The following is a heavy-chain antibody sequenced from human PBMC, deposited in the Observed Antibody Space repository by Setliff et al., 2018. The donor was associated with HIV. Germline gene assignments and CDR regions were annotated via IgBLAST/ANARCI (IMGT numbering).Heavy chain of an antibody. D-gene: IGHD3-22*01. CDR3: ARDYYDSSGYIFFPGLPDY. CDR1: GYSFTDYY. V-gene: IGHV1-2*02. J-gene: IGHJ4*02. CDR2: INPKSDGT. Sequence: ASVKVSCKASGYSFTDYYIHWVRQAPGQGLEWMGWINPKSDGTNYAQKFQGRLTITADESTSTAYMELSRLRSDDTAVYYCARDYYDSSGYIFFPGLPDYWGQGTLVTVSS.